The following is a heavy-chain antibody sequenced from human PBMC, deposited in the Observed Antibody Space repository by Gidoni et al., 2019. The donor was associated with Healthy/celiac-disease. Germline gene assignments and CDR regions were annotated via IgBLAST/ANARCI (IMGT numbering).Heavy chain of an antibody. CDR3: ARGRRWLRAFDY. CDR2: INHSGST. Sequence: AVYGGSFSGYYWSWLRQPPGKGLEWIGEINHSGSTNYNPSLKSRVTISVDTSKNQFSLKLSSVTAADTAVYYCARGRRWLRAFDYWGQGTLVTVSS. V-gene: IGHV4-34*01. J-gene: IGHJ4*02. CDR1: GGSFSGYY. D-gene: IGHD5-12*01.